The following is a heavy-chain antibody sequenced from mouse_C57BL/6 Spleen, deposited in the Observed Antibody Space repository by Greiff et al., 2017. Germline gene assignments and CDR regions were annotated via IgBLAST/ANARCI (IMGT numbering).Heavy chain of an antibody. J-gene: IGHJ2*01. CDR3: ARGATVVGDY. Sequence: VKVVESGAELVKPGASVKISCKASGYAFSSYWMNWVKQRPGKGLEWIGQIYPGDGDTNYNGKFKGKATLTADKSSSTAYMQLSSLTSEDSAVYFCARGATVVGDYWGQGTTLTVSA. D-gene: IGHD1-1*01. CDR2: IYPGDGDT. CDR1: GYAFSSYW. V-gene: IGHV1-80*01.